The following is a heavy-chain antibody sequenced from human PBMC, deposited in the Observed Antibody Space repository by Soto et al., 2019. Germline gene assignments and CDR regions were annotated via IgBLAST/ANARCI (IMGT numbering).Heavy chain of an antibody. V-gene: IGHV4-59*01. CDR1: GDSISRYY. CDR3: ARSPMVRGVIDDC. D-gene: IGHD3-10*01. CDR2: IYYTGTT. Sequence: PSETLSLTCTVSGDSISRYYWSWIRQSPGKGLEWIGYIYYTGTTKYNPSLRSRVTISVDTSKNQFSLNLNSVTAADTAVYYCARSPMVRGVIDDCWGRGTLGTVSS. J-gene: IGHJ4*02.